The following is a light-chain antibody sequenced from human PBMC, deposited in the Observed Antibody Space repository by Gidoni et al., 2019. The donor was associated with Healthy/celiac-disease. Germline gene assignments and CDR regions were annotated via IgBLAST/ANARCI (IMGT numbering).Light chain of an antibody. J-gene: IGKJ4*01. CDR3: QQYNSYSPET. CDR1: QSISSW. CDR2: DAS. Sequence: DIQMTQSPSTLSASVGDRVTITCRASQSISSWLAWYQQKPGKAPKLLIYDASSLESGVPSRFSGSGSGTEFTLTISSLQPDDFATYYCQQYNSYSPETFXGXTKVEIK. V-gene: IGKV1-5*01.